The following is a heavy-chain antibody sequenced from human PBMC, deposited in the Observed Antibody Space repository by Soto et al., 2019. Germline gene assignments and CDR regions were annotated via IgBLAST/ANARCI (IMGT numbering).Heavy chain of an antibody. CDR1: GGSISSYY. V-gene: IGHV4-59*01. J-gene: IGHJ6*02. Sequence: SETLSLTCTVSGGSISSYYWSWIRQPPGKGLEWIGYIYYSGSTNYNPSLKSRVTISVDASKNQFSLKLSSVTAADTAVYYCARDRGTRGTGYYKGYYYGMDVWGQGTTVTVSS. CDR2: IYYSGST. D-gene: IGHD3-9*01. CDR3: ARDRGTRGTGYYKGYYYGMDV.